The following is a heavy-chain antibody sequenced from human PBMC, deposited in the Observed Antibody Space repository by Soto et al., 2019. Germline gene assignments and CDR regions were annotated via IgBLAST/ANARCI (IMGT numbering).Heavy chain of an antibody. D-gene: IGHD1-26*01. CDR2: INPGYPAGRST. V-gene: IGHV1-46*01. CDR1: GYPLTTLF. Sequence: GSVKVYFKASGYPLTTLFMHLVRQAPGQGLEWIGVINPGYPAGRSTTYAQKFQGRVTMTTDTSTSTVYMELSRLRSDDTAVYYCAREAIVAGAPTGMDVWGQGTTVTVSS. CDR3: AREAIVAGAPTGMDV. J-gene: IGHJ6*01.